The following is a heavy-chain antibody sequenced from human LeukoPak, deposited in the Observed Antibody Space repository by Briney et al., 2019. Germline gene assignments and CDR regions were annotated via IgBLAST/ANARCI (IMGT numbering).Heavy chain of an antibody. CDR3: ARDGYYYGMDV. CDR2: IYYSGST. CDR1: GGSISSYY. V-gene: IGHV4-59*01. Sequence: SETLSLTCTVSGGSISSYYWSWIRQPPGKGLEWIGYIYYSGSTNYNPSLKSRVTISVDTSKNQFSLKLSSVTAADTAVYYCARDGYYYGMDVWGLGTTVTVSS. J-gene: IGHJ6*02.